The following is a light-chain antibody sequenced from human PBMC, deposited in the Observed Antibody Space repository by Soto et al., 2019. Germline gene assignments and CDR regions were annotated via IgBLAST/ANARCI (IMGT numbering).Light chain of an antibody. CDR2: GAS. CDR3: QQYYNWPVT. J-gene: IGKJ4*01. V-gene: IGKV3-15*01. CDR1: RSVSNR. Sequence: EILMTQSPATLSVSPGETVTFSCRASRSVSNRLAWYQHKPGQAPRLLISGASNGATGIPPKFSGSGSGTECNLTVDSLQSDDIAVYYCQQYYNWPVTFGGGTKVEIK.